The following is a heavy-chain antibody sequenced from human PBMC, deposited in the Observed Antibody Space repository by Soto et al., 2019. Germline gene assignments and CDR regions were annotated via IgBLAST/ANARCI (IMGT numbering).Heavy chain of an antibody. CDR2: IWYDGSNK. CDR1: GFTFSSYG. D-gene: IGHD4-4*01. CDR3: ARDDYSNNWFDP. Sequence: GGSLRLSCAASGFTFSSYGMHWVRQAPGKGLEWVAVIWYDGSNKYYADSVKGRFTISRDNSKNTLYLQMNSLRAEDTAVYYCARDDYSNNWFDPWGQGTLVTVSS. J-gene: IGHJ5*02. V-gene: IGHV3-33*01.